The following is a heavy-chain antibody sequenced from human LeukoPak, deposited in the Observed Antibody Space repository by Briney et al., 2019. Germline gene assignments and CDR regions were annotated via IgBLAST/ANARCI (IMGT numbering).Heavy chain of an antibody. V-gene: IGHV3-64*01. D-gene: IGHD4/OR15-4a*01. CDR2: ISSNGGST. CDR3: ARVGTMFDY. Sequence: GGSLRLSCAASGFTFSSYPMHWVRQAPGKGLEYVSAISSNGGSTYYANSVKGRFTISRDNSENTLYLQMGSLRAEDMAVYYCARVGTMFDYWGQGTLVTVSS. J-gene: IGHJ4*02. CDR1: GFTFSSYP.